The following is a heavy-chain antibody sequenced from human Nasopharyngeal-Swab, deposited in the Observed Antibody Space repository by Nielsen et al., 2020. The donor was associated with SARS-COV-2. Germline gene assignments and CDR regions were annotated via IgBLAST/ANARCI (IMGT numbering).Heavy chain of an antibody. V-gene: IGHV3-73*01. CDR3: TRCGGGCYSGRDY. J-gene: IGHJ4*02. D-gene: IGHD2-15*01. Sequence: GESLKISCAASGFTFRDSAIHWVRQASGKGLEWVGRISSKGNNYATAYAASVKGRFTIFRDDPTNTAFLQMNSLKTEDTAVYYCTRCGGGCYSGRDYWGQGTLVTVSS. CDR2: ISSKGNNYAT. CDR1: GFTFRDSA.